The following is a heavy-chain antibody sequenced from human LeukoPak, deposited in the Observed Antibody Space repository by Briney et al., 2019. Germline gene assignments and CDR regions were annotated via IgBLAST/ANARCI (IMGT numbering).Heavy chain of an antibody. D-gene: IGHD3-3*01. CDR3: ARDRGFWSGSYYFDY. Sequence: ASVKVSCKASGHTFTGYYMHWVRQAPGQGLEWMGWINPNSGGTNYAQKFQGRVTMTRDTSISTAYMELSRLRSDDTAVYYCARDRGFWSGSYYFDYWGQGTLVTVSS. J-gene: IGHJ4*02. CDR2: INPNSGGT. V-gene: IGHV1-2*02. CDR1: GHTFTGYY.